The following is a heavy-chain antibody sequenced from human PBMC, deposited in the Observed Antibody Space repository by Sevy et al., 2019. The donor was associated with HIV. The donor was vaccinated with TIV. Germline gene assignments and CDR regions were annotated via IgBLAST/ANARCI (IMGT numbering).Heavy chain of an antibody. V-gene: IGHV3-74*01. D-gene: IGHD6-19*01. J-gene: IGHJ3*02. Sequence: GGSLRLSCAASGFTFSSYWMHWVRQAPGKGLVWVSRINSDGSSTSYADSVKGRFTISRDNAKNTLYLQMNSLRAEDTAVYYCASGGLVRGNAFDIWGQGTMVTVSS. CDR1: GFTFSSYW. CDR2: INSDGSST. CDR3: ASGGLVRGNAFDI.